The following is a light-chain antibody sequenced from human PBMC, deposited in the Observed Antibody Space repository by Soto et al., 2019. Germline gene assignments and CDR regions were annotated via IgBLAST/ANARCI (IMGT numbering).Light chain of an antibody. J-gene: IGKJ4*01. V-gene: IGKV1-16*01. CDR2: AAT. Sequence: DIQMTQSPSSLSASVGDRVTITCRASHPININLVWFQQKPGKAPKSLIYAATNLQSGVPSMFSGSGGGTDFSLTISSLQPEDVAIYYGQHYQRYPPSFGGGTKLEIK. CDR3: QHYQRYPPS. CDR1: HPININ.